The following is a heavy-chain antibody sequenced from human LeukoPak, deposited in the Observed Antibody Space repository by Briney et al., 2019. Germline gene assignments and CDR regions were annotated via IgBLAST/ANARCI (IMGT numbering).Heavy chain of an antibody. Sequence: SETLSLTCTVSGGSISGYYWSWIRQPAGKGLEWIGRIYTSGGTHYIPSLKSRVTMSVDTSKNQFSLKLSSVTAADTAVYYCARLITGTTTAFDIWGQGTMVTVSS. J-gene: IGHJ3*02. CDR2: IYTSGGT. CDR1: GGSISGYY. CDR3: ARLITGTTTAFDI. V-gene: IGHV4-4*07. D-gene: IGHD1-7*01.